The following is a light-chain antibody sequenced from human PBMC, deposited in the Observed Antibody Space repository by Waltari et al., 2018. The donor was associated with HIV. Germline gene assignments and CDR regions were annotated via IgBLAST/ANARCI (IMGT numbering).Light chain of an antibody. CDR2: DAS. CDR3: QQYNNWQGT. CDR1: QSVSSN. J-gene: IGKJ2*02. Sequence: LSCRASQSVSSNLAWYQQKLGQAPRLLIYDASTRATGIPVRFSGSGSGTEFTLTISSLQSEDFAVYYCQQYNNWQGTFGQGTKLEIK. V-gene: IGKV3-15*01.